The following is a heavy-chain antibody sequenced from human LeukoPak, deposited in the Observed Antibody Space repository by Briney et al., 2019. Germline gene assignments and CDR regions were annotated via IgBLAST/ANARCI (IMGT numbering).Heavy chain of an antibody. CDR2: INAGNGNT. CDR1: GYTCTSYA. V-gene: IGHV1-3*01. Sequence: ASVKVSCKASGYTCTSYAMHWVRQAPGQRLEWMGWINAGNGNTKYSQKFQGRVTITRDTSASTAYMELSSLRSEDTAVYYCARVLSSSWYREIDYWGQGTLVTVSS. D-gene: IGHD6-13*01. J-gene: IGHJ4*02. CDR3: ARVLSSSWYREIDY.